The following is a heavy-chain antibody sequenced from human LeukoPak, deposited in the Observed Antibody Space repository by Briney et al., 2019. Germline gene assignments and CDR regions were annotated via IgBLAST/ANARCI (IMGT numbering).Heavy chain of an antibody. J-gene: IGHJ3*02. CDR1: GYTFTKYG. CDR2: ISAYNGDI. V-gene: IGHV1-18*01. CDR3: ARESGSDAFDI. Sequence: VASVKVSCKASGYTFTKYGVSWVRQAPGQGLEWMGWISAYNGDIKYAQRGKGRVTMTTDTYTSTVYMELRSLRSDDTAVYYCARESGSDAFDIWGQGTMVTVSS.